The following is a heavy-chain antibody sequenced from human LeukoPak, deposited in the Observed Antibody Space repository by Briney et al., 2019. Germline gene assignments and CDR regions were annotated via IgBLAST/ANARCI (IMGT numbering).Heavy chain of an antibody. CDR3: ARDFWSGYSHWYFDL. J-gene: IGHJ2*01. D-gene: IGHD3-3*01. CDR1: GGSISSYY. V-gene: IGHV4-30-4*08. CDR2: IYYSGST. Sequence: NPSETLSLTCTVSGGSISSYYWSWIRQPPGKGLEWIGYIYYSGSTYYNPSLKSRVTISVDTSKNQFSLKLTSVTAADTAVYYCARDFWSGYSHWYFDLWGRGTLVTVSS.